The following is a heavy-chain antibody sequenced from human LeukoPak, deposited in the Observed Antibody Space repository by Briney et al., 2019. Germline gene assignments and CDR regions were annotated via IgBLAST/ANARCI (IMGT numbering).Heavy chain of an antibody. D-gene: IGHD2-21*02. V-gene: IGHV3-21*01. CDR3: ARDGSQHIVVVTAAPDY. CDR2: ISSSSSYI. Sequence: GGSLRLSCAASGFTFSSYSMNWVRQAPGKGLEWVSSISSSSSYIYYADSVKGRFTISRDNSKNTLYLQMNSLRAEDTAVYYCARDGSQHIVVVTAAPDYWGQGTLVTVSS. J-gene: IGHJ4*02. CDR1: GFTFSSYS.